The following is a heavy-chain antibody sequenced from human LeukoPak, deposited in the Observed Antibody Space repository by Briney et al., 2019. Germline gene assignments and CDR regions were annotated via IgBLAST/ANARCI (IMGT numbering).Heavy chain of an antibody. D-gene: IGHD4-23*01. CDR1: GFTFSAYE. CDR2: IGSSGSTV. Sequence: GGSLRLSCAASGFTFSAYEMNWARQAPRKGLEWVSYIGSSGSTVYYAESVKGRFTISRDNAKNSLYMQMESLRDEDTAIYYCARDTLEYSNSPDALDIWGQGTMVTVSS. J-gene: IGHJ3*02. V-gene: IGHV3-48*03. CDR3: ARDTLEYSNSPDALDI.